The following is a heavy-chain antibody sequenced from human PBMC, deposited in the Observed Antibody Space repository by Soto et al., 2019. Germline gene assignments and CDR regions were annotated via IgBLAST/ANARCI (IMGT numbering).Heavy chain of an antibody. CDR1: VGSSSSYY. CDR3: ARGRGAAGTFSWFDP. V-gene: IGHV4-59*01. Sequence: SETLSLTCSVSVGSSSSYYWSWIRQPPGKGLEWIGYIYYIGITNYNPSLKSRVTISVDTSKNQFSLKLSSVTAADTAVYYCARGRGAAGTFSWFDPWGQGTLVTVSS. J-gene: IGHJ5*02. D-gene: IGHD6-13*01. CDR2: IYYIGIT.